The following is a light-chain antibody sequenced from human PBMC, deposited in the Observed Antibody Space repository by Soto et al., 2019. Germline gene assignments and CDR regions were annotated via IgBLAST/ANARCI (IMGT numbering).Light chain of an antibody. CDR1: QSISTY. CDR2: GAS. CDR3: HQQYRLPRT. Sequence: DIEMTQSPSSLSASVGDRVTITCRASQSISTYLNWYQKKPGKAPKSLIYGASTLQSGVPSRFSGSGSGTDFTLTISSLQPQDFVTYSCHQQYRLPRTFGQGTKV. V-gene: IGKV1-39*01. J-gene: IGKJ1*01.